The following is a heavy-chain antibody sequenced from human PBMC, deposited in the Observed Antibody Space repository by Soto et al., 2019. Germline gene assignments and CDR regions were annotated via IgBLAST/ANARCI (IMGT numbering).Heavy chain of an antibody. CDR3: ARLRGTGCSGGSCYFVDWFDP. D-gene: IGHD2-15*01. Sequence: PSETLSLTCTVSGGSISSYYWSWIRQPPGKGLEWIGSIYNSGIMHYNPSLRNRLTMSVDTSKNQFSLKLSSVTAADTAVYYCARLRGTGCSGGSCYFVDWFDPWGQGALVTVS. J-gene: IGHJ5*02. CDR1: GGSISSYY. V-gene: IGHV4-59*08. CDR2: IYNSGIM.